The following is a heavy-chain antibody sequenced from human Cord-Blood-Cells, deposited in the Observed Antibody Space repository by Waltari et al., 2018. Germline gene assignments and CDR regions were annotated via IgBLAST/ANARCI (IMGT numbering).Heavy chain of an antibody. J-gene: IGHJ6*02. CDR3: ARGGGSSSSYYYYGMDV. CDR1: GYTFTGYY. CDR2: INPNSGGT. D-gene: IGHD6-6*01. V-gene: IGHV1-2*04. Sequence: QVQLVQSGAEVKKPGASVKVSCKASGYTFTGYYMHWVRQAPGQGLEWMGWINPNSGGTNYAQKFQGWVTMTRDTSISTAYMELSRLRSDDTAVYYCARGGGSSSSYYYYGMDVWGQGTTVTVSS.